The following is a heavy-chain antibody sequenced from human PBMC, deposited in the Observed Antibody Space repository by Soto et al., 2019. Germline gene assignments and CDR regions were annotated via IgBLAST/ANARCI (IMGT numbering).Heavy chain of an antibody. CDR2: ISYYGTNE. D-gene: IGHD3-9*01. Sequence: GWSLRLSCEASGFTFSGYGMHWVRQAPGKGLEWVAVISYYGTNEYYEDSVKGRFTISRDNSKNTLYLQMNSLRIEDTAVYFCAKKRDYDIKTGSPTNCGQGTLVTLSS. CDR1: GFTFSGYG. J-gene: IGHJ4*02. CDR3: AKKRDYDIKTGSPTN. V-gene: IGHV3-30*18.